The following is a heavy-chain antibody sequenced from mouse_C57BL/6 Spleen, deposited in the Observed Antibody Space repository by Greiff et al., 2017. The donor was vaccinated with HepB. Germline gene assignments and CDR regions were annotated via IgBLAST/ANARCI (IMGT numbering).Heavy chain of an antibody. CDR2: ISSGSSTI. Sequence: EVKVVESGGGLVKPGGSLKLSCAASGFTFSDYGMNWVRQAPEHGLEWVAYISSGSSTIYYADTVKGRFTISRDKAKNTLFLQLTSLRSEDTAMYYCARTEPFDYWGQGTTLTVSS. CDR1: GFTFSDYG. V-gene: IGHV5-17*01. J-gene: IGHJ2*01. CDR3: ARTEPFDY.